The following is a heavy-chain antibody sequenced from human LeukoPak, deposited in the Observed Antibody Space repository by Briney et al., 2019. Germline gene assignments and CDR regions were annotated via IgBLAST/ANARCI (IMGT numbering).Heavy chain of an antibody. D-gene: IGHD3-10*01. CDR2: TYYRSKWYN. J-gene: IGHJ5*02. V-gene: IGHV6-1*01. CDR3: ARGVRVMLVGSRSSNWFDP. CDR1: GDSVSSNSGA. Sequence: SQTLSLTCAISGDSVSSNSGAWNWIRQSPSRGLEWLGRTYYRSKWYNDYAGSMKGRITISPDTSKNQFSLKLSSVTAADTAVYYCARGVRVMLVGSRSSNWFDPWGQGTLVTVSS.